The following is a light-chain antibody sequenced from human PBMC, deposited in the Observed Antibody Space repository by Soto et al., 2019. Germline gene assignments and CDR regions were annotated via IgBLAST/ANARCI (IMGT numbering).Light chain of an antibody. CDR3: AAWDDSLSGPEV. CDR1: SSNIGSNY. V-gene: IGLV1-47*01. CDR2: RSN. Sequence: QTVLTQPPSASGTPGQRVTISCSGSSSNIGSNYVYWYQQLPGTAPKLLIYRSNQRPSGVPDRFSGSKSGTSASLAISGLRPEDEADYYCAAWDDSLSGPEVFGTGTKVTVL. J-gene: IGLJ1*01.